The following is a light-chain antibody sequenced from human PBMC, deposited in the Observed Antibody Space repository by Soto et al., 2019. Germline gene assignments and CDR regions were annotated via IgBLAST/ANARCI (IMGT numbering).Light chain of an antibody. J-gene: IGKJ4*01. CDR1: QSVSSN. V-gene: IGKV3-15*01. CDR2: GAS. Sequence: EIVLTQSPATLSLSPGERATLSCGASQSVSSNLAWYQRKPGQAPRLLIYGASTRATGIPARFSGSGSGTEFTLTISSLQSEDFAVYYCQQYNSWPPITFGGGTKVDIK. CDR3: QQYNSWPPIT.